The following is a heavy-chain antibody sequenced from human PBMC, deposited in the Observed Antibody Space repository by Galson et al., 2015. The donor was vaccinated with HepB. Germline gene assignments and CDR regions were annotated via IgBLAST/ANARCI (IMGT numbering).Heavy chain of an antibody. V-gene: IGHV1-69*02. D-gene: IGHD3-10*02. CDR1: GGTFSSYT. J-gene: IGHJ4*02. Sequence: SVKVSCKASGGTFSSYTISWVRQAPGQGLEWMGRIIPILGIANYAQKFQGRVTITADKSTSTAYMELSSLRSEDTAVYYCLYSGSYYSVDYWGQGTLVTVSS. CDR2: IIPILGIA. CDR3: LYSGSYYSVDY.